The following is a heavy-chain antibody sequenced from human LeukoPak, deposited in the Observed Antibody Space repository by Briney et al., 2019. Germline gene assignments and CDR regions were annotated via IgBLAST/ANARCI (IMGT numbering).Heavy chain of an antibody. Sequence: TGGSLRLSCAASGFTFSSYAMSWVRQAPGKGLEWVSAISGSGGSTYYADSVKGRFTISRDNSKNTLYLQMNSLRAEDTAVYYCAKAIYYDSSGYTGGVDYWGQGTLVTVSS. CDR3: AKAIYYDSSGYTGGVDY. J-gene: IGHJ4*02. V-gene: IGHV3-23*01. CDR1: GFTFSSYA. D-gene: IGHD3-22*01. CDR2: ISGSGGST.